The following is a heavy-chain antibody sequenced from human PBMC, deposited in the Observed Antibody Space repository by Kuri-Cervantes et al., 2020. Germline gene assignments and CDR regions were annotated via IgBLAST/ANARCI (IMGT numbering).Heavy chain of an antibody. D-gene: IGHD2-2*01. CDR2: IRGSGSGT. Sequence: GESLNLYCTVSGGSISSSSHYWGWIRQPPGKGLEWVSTIRGSGSGTYYAESVKGRFTVSRDNSKNTLQLQMNSLRAEDTAVYYCAKHPHCSSTSYYVDYLGQGTLVTVSS. CDR1: GGSISSSSHY. CDR3: AKHPHCSSTSYYVDY. V-gene: IGHV3-23*01. J-gene: IGHJ4*02.